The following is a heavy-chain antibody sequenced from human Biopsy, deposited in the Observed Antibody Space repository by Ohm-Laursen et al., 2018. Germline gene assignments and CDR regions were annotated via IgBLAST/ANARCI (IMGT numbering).Heavy chain of an antibody. D-gene: IGHD6-19*01. J-gene: IGHJ4*02. CDR2: ISWRSGTI. V-gene: IGHV3-9*01. CDR1: GFRFDDYA. CDR3: VKSAYSSGFWEASDY. Sequence: SLRLSCTASGFRFDDYAMQWVRQAPGKGLEWVSGISWRSGTIGYADSVKGRFTVSRDNAKNSLFLQMNSLRVEDTALYYCVKSAYSSGFWEASDYWGQGTLVTVSS.